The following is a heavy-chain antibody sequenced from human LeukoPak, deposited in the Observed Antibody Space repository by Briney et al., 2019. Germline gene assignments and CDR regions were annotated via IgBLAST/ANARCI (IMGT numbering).Heavy chain of an antibody. V-gene: IGHV3-7*04. J-gene: IGHJ4*02. CDR2: IEEDGSEK. Sequence: PGGSLRLSCAASGFSLSSYWMSWVRLAPGKGLEWVADIEEDGSEKYYVDSVKGRFTISRDNAKNSLSLQMNSLRPEDTALYYCAKDYVSGDGYWDFDYWGQGTLVTVSS. D-gene: IGHD5-24*01. CDR1: GFSLSSYW. CDR3: AKDYVSGDGYWDFDY.